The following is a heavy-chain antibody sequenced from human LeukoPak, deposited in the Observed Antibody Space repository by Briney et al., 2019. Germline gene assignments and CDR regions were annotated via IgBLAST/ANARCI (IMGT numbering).Heavy chain of an antibody. V-gene: IGHV3-74*01. Sequence: GGSLRLSCAASGFTYSSYWMHWVRQAPGKGLVWVSRINSDGSSTSYADSVKGRFTISRDNAKNTLYLQMNSLRAEDTAVYYCARVGLVATIVGMDVWGQGTTVTVSS. J-gene: IGHJ6*02. CDR3: ARVGLVATIVGMDV. D-gene: IGHD5-12*01. CDR1: GFTYSSYW. CDR2: INSDGSST.